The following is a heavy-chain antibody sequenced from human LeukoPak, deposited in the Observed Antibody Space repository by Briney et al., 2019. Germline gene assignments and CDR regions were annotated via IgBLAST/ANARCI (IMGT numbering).Heavy chain of an antibody. Sequence: GASVKVSCKASGYTFTGYYLHWVGQAPAQGLEWMGWINPNSGGTNYAQKFQGRVTMTRDTSISTAYMELSRLRSDDTAVYYCARDRYYGSGSYRDEGHVSWFDPWGQGTLVTVSS. CDR1: GYTFTGYY. CDR3: ARDRYYGSGSYRDEGHVSWFDP. D-gene: IGHD3-10*01. V-gene: IGHV1-2*02. J-gene: IGHJ5*02. CDR2: INPNSGGT.